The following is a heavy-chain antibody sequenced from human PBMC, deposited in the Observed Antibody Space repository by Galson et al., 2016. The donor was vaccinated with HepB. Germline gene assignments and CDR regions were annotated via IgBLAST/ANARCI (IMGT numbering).Heavy chain of an antibody. CDR2: IYWDDDT. J-gene: IGHJ4*02. CDR1: GFSLTTTNKVA. D-gene: IGHD6-19*01. Sequence: PALVKPPQTLTLTCSLSGFSLTTTNKVAVSWIRQPPGKALEWLALIYWDDDTRYSPSLKSRLAITRDASKNQVVLTMTNMDPEDTATYFCAHYDYRSASGHNYWGQGALVIVS. V-gene: IGHV2-5*02. CDR3: AHYDYRSASGHNY.